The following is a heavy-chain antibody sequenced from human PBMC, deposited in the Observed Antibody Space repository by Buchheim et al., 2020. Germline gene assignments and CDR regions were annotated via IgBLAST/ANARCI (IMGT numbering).Heavy chain of an antibody. CDR1: GFSFSDYY. J-gene: IGHJ4*02. V-gene: IGHV3-11*06. D-gene: IGHD3-10*01. Sequence: QVQLVESGGGLVKPGGSLRLSCAASGFSFSDYYMSWIRQAPGKGLELISYISSSSSSTNYADSVKGRFTISRDHAKNSLYLQMNSLRVEDTAVYYCARAPYGSGSYYVAYYFDSWGQGTL. CDR3: ARAPYGSGSYYVAYYFDS. CDR2: ISSSSSST.